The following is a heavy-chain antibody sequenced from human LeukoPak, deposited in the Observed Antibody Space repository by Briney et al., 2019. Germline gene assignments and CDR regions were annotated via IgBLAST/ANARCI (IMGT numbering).Heavy chain of an antibody. Sequence: GASVRVSSKDSGYTFTIYIIRWGRQAPGQGLEWMGWIKPYNGNTNYEQRLQGRVTLTPDTSTSPAYMDLRSLRSDDTAVYYCARDGYFDYWGQGTLVTVSS. CDR3: ARDGYFDY. CDR2: IKPYNGNT. J-gene: IGHJ4*02. V-gene: IGHV1-18*04. CDR1: GYTFTIYI.